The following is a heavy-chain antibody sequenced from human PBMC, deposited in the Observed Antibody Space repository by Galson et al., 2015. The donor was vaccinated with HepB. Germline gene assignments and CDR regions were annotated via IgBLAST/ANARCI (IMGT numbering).Heavy chain of an antibody. D-gene: IGHD5-18*01. CDR2: INSDGNSP. Sequence: SLRLSCAASGFTFNNYWMHWVRQVPGQGPVWVSRINSDGNSPSYADSVRGRFTISRDNAKSTLYLQMNSLRTDDTAIYYCTRVVDTSMIDLWGRGTLVTVSS. V-gene: IGHV3-74*01. CDR3: TRVVDTSMIDL. J-gene: IGHJ5*02. CDR1: GFTFNNYW.